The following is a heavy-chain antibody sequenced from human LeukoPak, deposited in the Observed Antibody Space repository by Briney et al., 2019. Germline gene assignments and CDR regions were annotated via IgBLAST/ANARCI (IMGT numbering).Heavy chain of an antibody. J-gene: IGHJ4*02. CDR3: ARGRSWPLDY. D-gene: IGHD2-15*01. V-gene: IGHV6-1*01. CDR2: TYYRYSWYN. CDR1: GDSVSRNSAA. Sequence: SQTLSLTCALSGDSVSRNSAAWNWIRQSPSRGLEWLGRTYYRYSWYNDYAVSVKSRITINSDTSKNQFSLQLNSVTPEDTAVYFCARGRSWPLDYWGQGTLVTVSS.